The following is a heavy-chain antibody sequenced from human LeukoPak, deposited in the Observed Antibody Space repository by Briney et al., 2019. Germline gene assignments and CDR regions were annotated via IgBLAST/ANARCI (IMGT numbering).Heavy chain of an antibody. CDR1: GYTFTIHG. CDR3: ARYSSGWYHFDA. CDR2: ISAYNGNT. D-gene: IGHD6-19*01. Sequence: ASVKVSCKSSGYTFTIHGISWVRQAPGQGREGMGCISAYNGNTNQAQKLQGRVTMTTDTSTSTAYMELRSLRSDDTAVYYCARYSSGWYHFDAWGQGTLVTVSS. J-gene: IGHJ4*02. V-gene: IGHV1-18*01.